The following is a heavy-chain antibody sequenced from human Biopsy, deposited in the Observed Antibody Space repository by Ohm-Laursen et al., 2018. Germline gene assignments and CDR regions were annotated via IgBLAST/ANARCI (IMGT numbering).Heavy chain of an antibody. D-gene: IGHD2-15*01. CDR3: ARRGSGGRSFDH. Sequence: SEALSLTCAVSGGSISSFYWTWIRQPPGKGPEWIGDIYDSGSTNYKPSLKSQFIISVDTSKNQFSLNLRSVTAADTAVYYCARRGSGGRSFDHWGQGTLVTVSS. CDR2: IYDSGST. V-gene: IGHV4-59*08. CDR1: GGSISSFY. J-gene: IGHJ4*02.